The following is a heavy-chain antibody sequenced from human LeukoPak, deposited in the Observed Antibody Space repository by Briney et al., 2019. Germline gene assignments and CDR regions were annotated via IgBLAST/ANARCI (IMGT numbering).Heavy chain of an antibody. Sequence: PGGSLRLSCAASGFTFSDFGMGWVRQAPGKGLEWVSGINSRETFYADSVEGRFTISRDNSRNKLNLQMNSLRVDDTAVYYCSTSPSWGVWGKGTTVTVSS. D-gene: IGHD3-16*01. V-gene: IGHV3-23*01. CDR2: INSRET. CDR3: STSPSWGV. J-gene: IGHJ6*04. CDR1: GFTFSDFG.